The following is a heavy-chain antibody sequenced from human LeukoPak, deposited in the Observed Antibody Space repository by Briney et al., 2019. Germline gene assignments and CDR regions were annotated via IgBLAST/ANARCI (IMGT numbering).Heavy chain of an antibody. J-gene: IGHJ4*02. CDR1: GFTFGDYA. Sequence: GGSLRLSCTASGFTFGDYAMSWFRQAPGRGLEWVANINQDGSEKYYVDSVKGRFTISRDNAKNSLYLQMNSLRAEDTAVYYCAKDRSVRYFDYWGQGTLVTVSS. CDR3: AKDRSVRYFDY. D-gene: IGHD4-17*01. CDR2: INQDGSEK. V-gene: IGHV3-7*01.